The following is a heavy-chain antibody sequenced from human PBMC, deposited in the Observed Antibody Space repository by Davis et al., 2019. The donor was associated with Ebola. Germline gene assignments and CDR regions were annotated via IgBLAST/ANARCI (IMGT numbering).Heavy chain of an antibody. J-gene: IGHJ6*02. V-gene: IGHV3-53*01. CDR1: GFTVSSNY. D-gene: IGHD1-7*01. CDR2: IYSGGST. CDR3: ARDRGITGTAAYYYYGMDV. Sequence: GESLKISCAASGFTVSSNYMSWVRQAPGKGLEWVSVIYSGGSTYYADSVKGRFTISRDNSKNTLYLQMNSLRAEDTAVYYCARDRGITGTAAYYYYGMDVWGQGTTVTVSS.